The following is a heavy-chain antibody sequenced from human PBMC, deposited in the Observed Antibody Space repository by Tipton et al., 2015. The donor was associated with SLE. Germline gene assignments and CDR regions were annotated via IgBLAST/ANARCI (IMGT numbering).Heavy chain of an antibody. D-gene: IGHD6-6*01. CDR3: ARISENSRYFDH. CDR1: GGSISNLY. CDR2: VYYGGST. V-gene: IGHV4-59*11. J-gene: IGHJ4*02. Sequence: TLSLTCNVSGGSISNLYWSWIRQPPGKPLEWIGYVYYGGSTKYNPSLKSRVTISVDKSKNQFSLRLNSVTAADTAIYYCARISENSRYFDHWGQGTLVTVSS.